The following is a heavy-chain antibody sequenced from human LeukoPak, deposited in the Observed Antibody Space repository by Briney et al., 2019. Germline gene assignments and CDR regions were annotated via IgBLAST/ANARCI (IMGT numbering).Heavy chain of an antibody. J-gene: IGHJ6*03. D-gene: IGHD6-19*01. CDR1: GGSFSGYF. V-gene: IGHV4-34*01. CDR2: INHSGST. CDR3: ARDKRVAVAGTYIYYYYMDV. Sequence: PSETLSLTCAVYGGSFSGYFWSWVRQPPGKGLEWIGEINHSGSTNYNPSLKSRVTMSVDTSKSQFSLNLMSVTAADTAVYYCARDKRVAVAGTYIYYYYMDVWGNGTTVTISS.